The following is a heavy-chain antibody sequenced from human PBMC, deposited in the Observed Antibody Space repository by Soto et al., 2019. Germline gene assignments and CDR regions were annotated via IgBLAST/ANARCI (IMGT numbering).Heavy chain of an antibody. CDR3: ARDPSIVVVTTLNYYDYYGMDV. J-gene: IGHJ6*02. CDR1: GFTFSSYW. V-gene: IGHV3-7*01. D-gene: IGHD2-21*02. Sequence: PGGSLRLSCAASGFTFSSYWMSWVRQAPGKGLEWVANIKQDGSEKYYVDSVKGRFTISRDNAKNSLYLQMNSLRAEDTAVYYCARDPSIVVVTTLNYYDYYGMDVWGQGTSVTVSS. CDR2: IKQDGSEK.